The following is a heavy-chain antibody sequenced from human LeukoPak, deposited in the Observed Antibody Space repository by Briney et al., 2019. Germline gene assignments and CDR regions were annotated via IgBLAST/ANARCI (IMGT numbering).Heavy chain of an antibody. D-gene: IGHD3-10*01. Sequence: ASETLSLTCAVSGGSISSSNWWSWVRQPPGKGLGWIGKIYHSGSTNYNPSLKSRVTISVDKSKNQFPLKLSSVTAADTAVYYCARGYYGSDLGVWGKGTTVTVSS. V-gene: IGHV4-4*02. CDR3: ARGYYGSDLGV. CDR1: GGSISSSNW. CDR2: IYHSGST. J-gene: IGHJ6*04.